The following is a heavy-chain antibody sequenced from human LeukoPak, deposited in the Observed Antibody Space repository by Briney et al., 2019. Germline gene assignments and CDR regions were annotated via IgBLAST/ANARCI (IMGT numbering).Heavy chain of an antibody. Sequence: GGSLRLSCEASGFTFSTYGMHWVRQAPGKGLEWVAVISYDGSNKYYADSVKGRFTISRDNSKNTLYLQMNSLRAEDTAVYYCASLQYYYDSTGDFDYWGQGTLVTVSS. D-gene: IGHD3-22*01. V-gene: IGHV3-30*03. CDR3: ASLQYYYDSTGDFDY. CDR2: ISYDGSNK. J-gene: IGHJ4*02. CDR1: GFTFSTYG.